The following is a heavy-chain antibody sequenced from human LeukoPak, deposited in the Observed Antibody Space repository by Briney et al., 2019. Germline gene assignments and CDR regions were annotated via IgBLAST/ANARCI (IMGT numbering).Heavy chain of an antibody. Sequence: GSVKVSCKASGYTFTSYYMHWVRQAPGQGLEWMGRINPNSGGTNYAQKFQGRATMTRDTSISTAYMELSRLTSDDTAVYYCARERAYSYGFDYWGQGTLVTVPS. V-gene: IGHV1-2*06. J-gene: IGHJ4*02. CDR1: GYTFTSYY. CDR3: ARERAYSYGFDY. D-gene: IGHD5-18*01. CDR2: INPNSGGT.